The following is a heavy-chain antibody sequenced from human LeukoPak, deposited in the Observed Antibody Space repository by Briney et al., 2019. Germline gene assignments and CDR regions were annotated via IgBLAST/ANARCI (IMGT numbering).Heavy chain of an antibody. CDR2: ITGNSGLT. Sequence: PGGSLRLSCAASGFSFSTYAMNWVRQAPGKGLEWVSLITGNSGLTHYADSVKGRFTISRDNSKNTLYLQMNSLRAEDTAVYYCAKDLRPDGVYAFDYWGQGTLVTVSS. J-gene: IGHJ4*02. CDR3: AKDLRPDGVYAFDY. CDR1: GFSFSTYA. V-gene: IGHV3-23*01. D-gene: IGHD5/OR15-5a*01.